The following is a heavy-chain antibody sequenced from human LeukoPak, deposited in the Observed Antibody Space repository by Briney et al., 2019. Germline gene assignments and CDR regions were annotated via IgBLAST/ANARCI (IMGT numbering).Heavy chain of an antibody. V-gene: IGHV4-59*01. CDR1: GCSISSYY. D-gene: IGHD2-2*01. CDR2: IYYSGST. J-gene: IGHJ4*02. CDR3: ARGSLSYCSSTSCPVSFDY. Sequence: SETLSLTCTVSGCSISSYYWSWIRQPPGKGLEWIGYIYYSGSTNYNPSLKSRVTISVDTSKNQFSLKLSSVTAADTAVYYCARGSLSYCSSTSCPVSFDYWGQGTLVTVSS.